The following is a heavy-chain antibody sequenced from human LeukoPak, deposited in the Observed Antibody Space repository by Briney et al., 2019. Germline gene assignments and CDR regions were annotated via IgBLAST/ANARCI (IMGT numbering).Heavy chain of an antibody. CDR2: ISGSGSST. Sequence: GGSLRLSCAASGLTFSSYAMSWVRQAQGNGLEWVSSISGSGSSTYYADSVRGRFTISRDNSKNTLYLEMNSLRVEDTAVYYCATVIPRYSGSSVGAFDIWGQGTMVIVSS. J-gene: IGHJ3*02. CDR3: ATVIPRYSGSSVGAFDI. V-gene: IGHV3-23*01. D-gene: IGHD1-26*01. CDR1: GLTFSSYA.